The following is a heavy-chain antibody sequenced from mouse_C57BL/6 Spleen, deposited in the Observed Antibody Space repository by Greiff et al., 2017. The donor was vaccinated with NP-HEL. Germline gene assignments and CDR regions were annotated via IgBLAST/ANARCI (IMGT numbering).Heavy chain of an antibody. D-gene: IGHD1-1*01. Sequence: DVQLVESGGDLVKPGGSLKLSCAASGFTFSSYGMSWVRQTPDKRLEWVATISSGGSYTYYPDSVKGRFTISRDNAKNTLYLQMSSLKSEDTAMYYCARHTTGAMDYWGQGTSVTVSS. V-gene: IGHV5-6*01. J-gene: IGHJ4*01. CDR2: ISSGGSYT. CDR3: ARHTTGAMDY. CDR1: GFTFSSYG.